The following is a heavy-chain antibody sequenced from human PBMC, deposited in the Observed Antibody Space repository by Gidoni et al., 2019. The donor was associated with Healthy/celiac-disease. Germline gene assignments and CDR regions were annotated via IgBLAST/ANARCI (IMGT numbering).Heavy chain of an antibody. J-gene: IGHJ6*02. CDR1: GGSISSYY. D-gene: IGHD6-13*01. Sequence: QVQLQESGPGLVKPSETLSLTCTVSGGSISSYYWSWIRQPPGKGLEWIGYIYYSGSTNYNPSLKSRVTISVDTSKNQFSLKLSSVTAADTAVYYCARLKGVGAAAGTRYYYYGMDVWGQGTTVTVSS. V-gene: IGHV4-59*08. CDR3: ARLKGVGAAAGTRYYYYGMDV. CDR2: IYYSGST.